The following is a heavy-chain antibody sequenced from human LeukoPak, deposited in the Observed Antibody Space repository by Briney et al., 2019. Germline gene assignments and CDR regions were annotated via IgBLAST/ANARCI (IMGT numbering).Heavy chain of an antibody. V-gene: IGHV4-4*07. Sequence: PSETLSLTCTVSGGSISSYYWSWIRQPAGKGLEWIGRIYTSGSTNYNPSLKSRVTMSVDTSKNQFSLKLSSVTAADTAVYYCARDGRPIVAAGHYYYGMDVWGQGTTVTVSS. CDR2: IYTSGST. D-gene: IGHD6-13*01. J-gene: IGHJ6*02. CDR3: ARDGRPIVAAGHYYYGMDV. CDR1: GGSISSYY.